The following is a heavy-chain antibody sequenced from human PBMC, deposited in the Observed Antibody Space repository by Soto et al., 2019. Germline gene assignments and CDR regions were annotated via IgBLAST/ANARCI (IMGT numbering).Heavy chain of an antibody. V-gene: IGHV4-30-2*01. D-gene: IGHD3-16*02. CDR1: GGSISSGGYS. Sequence: SETLSLTCAVSGGSISSGGYSWSWIRQPQGKDLEWIGYIYHSGSTYYNPSLKSRVTISVDRSKNQFSLKLSSVTAADTAVYYCARGTLEGLRLGELSLFDAFDIWGQGTMVTVSS. CDR3: ARGTLEGLRLGELSLFDAFDI. J-gene: IGHJ3*02. CDR2: IYHSGST.